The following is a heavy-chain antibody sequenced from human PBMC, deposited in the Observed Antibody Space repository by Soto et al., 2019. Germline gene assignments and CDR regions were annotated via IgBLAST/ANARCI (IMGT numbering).Heavy chain of an antibody. J-gene: IGHJ1*01. CDR2: ISYDGSNK. CDR3: ALPPYGSSSWYGDFQH. V-gene: IGHV3-30*03. CDR1: GFTFSSCG. D-gene: IGHD6-13*01. Sequence: QVQLVESGGGVVQPGRSLRLSCAASGFTFSSCGMHWVRQAPGKGLEWVAVISYDGSNKYYVDSVKGRFTISRDNSKNTLYPQMNSLRAEDTAVYYWALPPYGSSSWYGDFQHWGQGTLVTVSS.